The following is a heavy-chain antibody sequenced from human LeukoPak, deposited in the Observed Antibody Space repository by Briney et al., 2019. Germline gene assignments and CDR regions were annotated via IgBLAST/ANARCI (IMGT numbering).Heavy chain of an antibody. J-gene: IGHJ3*02. CDR1: GYTFINYY. CDR3: ARRYCPNGVCYHDRGAFDI. CDR2: INPSGGTT. Sequence: ASVKVSCKASGYTFINYYMHWVRQAPGQGLEWMGIINPSGGTTSYAQNFQGRVTMTRDTSTSTAHMELSSLRSEDTAVYYCARRYCPNGVCYHDRGAFDIWGQGTMVTVSS. D-gene: IGHD2-8*01. V-gene: IGHV1-46*01.